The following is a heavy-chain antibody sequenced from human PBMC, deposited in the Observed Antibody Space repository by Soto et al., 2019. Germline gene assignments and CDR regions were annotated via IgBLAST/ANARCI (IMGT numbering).Heavy chain of an antibody. D-gene: IGHD1-1*01. J-gene: IGHJ6*02. CDR2: IYYSAST. Sequence: QVQLQESGPGLVKPSQTLSLTCTVSGGSISSGGYYWSWIRQHPGKGLEWIGYIYYSASTYYNPSIKSRVTIPVDTYKNQFSLKLSSVTAADTAVYYCARDIQSSRLFYSMDVWGQGTTVTVSS. CDR1: GGSISSGGYY. CDR3: ARDIQSSRLFYSMDV. V-gene: IGHV4-31*03.